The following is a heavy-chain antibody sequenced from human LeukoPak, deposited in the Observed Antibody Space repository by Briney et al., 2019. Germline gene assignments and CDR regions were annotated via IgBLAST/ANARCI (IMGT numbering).Heavy chain of an antibody. D-gene: IGHD3-10*01. CDR1: GGSINNTIYY. V-gene: IGHV4-39*01. J-gene: IGHJ4*02. CDR3: AGLAIGAPFDY. Sequence: KPSETLSLTCTVSGGSINNTIYYWAWVRQPPGKGLEYIGGIHYSGVYYYNPSLKSRVTISVDTSKNQFSLNLSSVTAAGTAVYHCAGLAIGAPFDYWGQGTLVTVSS. CDR2: IHYSGVY.